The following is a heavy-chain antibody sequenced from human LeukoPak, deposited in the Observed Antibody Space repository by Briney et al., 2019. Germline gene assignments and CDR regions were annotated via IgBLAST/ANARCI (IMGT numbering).Heavy chain of an antibody. CDR2: IIPIFGTA. V-gene: IGHV1-69*13. J-gene: IGHJ4*02. Sequence: SVKVSCKASGGTFSSYAISWVRQAPGQGLEWMGGIIPIFGTANYAQKFQGRVTITADESTSTASMELSSLRSEDTAVYYCASMVRGVNRLDYWGQGTLVTVSS. CDR3: ASMVRGVNRLDY. CDR1: GGTFSSYA. D-gene: IGHD3-10*01.